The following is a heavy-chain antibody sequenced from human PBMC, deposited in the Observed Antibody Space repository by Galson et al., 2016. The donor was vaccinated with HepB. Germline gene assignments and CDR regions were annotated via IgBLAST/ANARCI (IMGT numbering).Heavy chain of an antibody. D-gene: IGHD6-13*01. V-gene: IGHV3-53*01. CDR2: IYAGGST. CDR3: VRDSAAAWGFFDH. CDR1: GFSVSSTY. J-gene: IGHJ4*02. Sequence: SLRLSCAVSGFSVSSTYMTWVRQAPGKGLEWVSFIYAGGSTYYGNSVKGRFTISRANSKNTLYLQMNSLRVEDTAVYYCVRDSAAAWGFFDHWGQGSLVTVSS.